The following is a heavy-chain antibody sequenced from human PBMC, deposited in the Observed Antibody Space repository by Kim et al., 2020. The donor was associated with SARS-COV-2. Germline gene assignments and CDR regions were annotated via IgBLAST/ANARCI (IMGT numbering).Heavy chain of an antibody. CDR1: GFTFSSYG. V-gene: IGHV3-33*01. CDR3: ARDPTRGYSYGFLQD. Sequence: GGSLRLSCAASGFTFSSYGMHWVRQAPGKGLEWVAVIWYDGSNKYYADSVKGRFTISRDNSKNTLYLQMNSLRAEDTAVYYCARDPTRGYSYGFLQDWGQGTLVTVSS. J-gene: IGHJ4*02. CDR2: IWYDGSNK. D-gene: IGHD5-18*01.